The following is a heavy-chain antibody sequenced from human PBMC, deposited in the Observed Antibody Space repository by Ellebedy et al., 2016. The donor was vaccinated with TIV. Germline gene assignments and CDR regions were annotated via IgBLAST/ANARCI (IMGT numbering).Heavy chain of an antibody. Sequence: MPGGSLRLSCTVSGGSFSSSSYYWGWNRQHPGKGLECIGTFYDSGRTDYNPSLKSPVTISVNTSKNQFSLKLSSVTAADTAVYYCASTVTTVTEFDYWGQGTLVTVSS. J-gene: IGHJ4*02. V-gene: IGHV4-39*01. CDR3: ASTVTTVTEFDY. CDR2: FYDSGRT. CDR1: GGSFSSSSYY. D-gene: IGHD4-11*01.